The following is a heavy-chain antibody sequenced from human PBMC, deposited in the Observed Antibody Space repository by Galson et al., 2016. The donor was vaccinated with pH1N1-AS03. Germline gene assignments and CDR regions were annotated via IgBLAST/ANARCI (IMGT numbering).Heavy chain of an antibody. D-gene: IGHD5-12*01. CDR1: GFSLSTSGEG. Sequence: PALVKPTQTLTLTCTFSGFSLSTSGEGVGWIRQPPGKALEWLTLIHWDDDKRYSPPLRTRLTITKDTPKNQVVLTMTNMDPVDTATYFCAHRRRTITVASVFDYWGQGALVTVSS. J-gene: IGHJ4*02. CDR2: IHWDDDK. CDR3: AHRRRTITVASVFDY. V-gene: IGHV2-5*02.